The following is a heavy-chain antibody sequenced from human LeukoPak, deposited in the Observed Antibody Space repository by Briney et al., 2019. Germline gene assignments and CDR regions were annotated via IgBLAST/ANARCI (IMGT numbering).Heavy chain of an antibody. CDR3: AARAESETLNNWNVYYYYYMDV. Sequence: GASVKVSCKASGYTFTTYGISWVRQAPGQGLEWMGGIIPIFGTANYAQKFQGRVTITADESTSTAYMELSSLRSEDTAVYYCAARAESETLNNWNVYYYYYMDVWGKGTTVTISS. CDR1: GYTFTTYG. D-gene: IGHD1-20*01. J-gene: IGHJ6*03. V-gene: IGHV1-69*13. CDR2: IIPIFGTA.